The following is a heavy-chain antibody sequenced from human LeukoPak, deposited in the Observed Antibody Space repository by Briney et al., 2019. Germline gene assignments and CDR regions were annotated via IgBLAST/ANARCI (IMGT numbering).Heavy chain of an antibody. D-gene: IGHD3-22*01. CDR1: GYSISSGYY. Sequence: PSETLSLTCAVSGYSISSGYYWGWIRQPPGQGLEWIGSIYYSGSTYYNPSLKSRVTISVDTSKNQFSLKLSSVTAADTAVYYCARPRSYYYDSSGSGNWFDPWGQGTLVTVSS. V-gene: IGHV4-38-2*01. CDR3: ARPRSYYYDSSGSGNWFDP. CDR2: IYYSGST. J-gene: IGHJ5*02.